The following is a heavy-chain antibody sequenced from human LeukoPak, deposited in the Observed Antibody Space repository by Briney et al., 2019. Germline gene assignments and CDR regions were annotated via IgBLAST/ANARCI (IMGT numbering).Heavy chain of an antibody. V-gene: IGHV3-11*01. CDR2: ISSSGSTI. Sequence: GGSLRLSCAASGFTFSDYYMSWIRQAPGKGLEWVSYISSSGSTIYYADSVKGRVTISRENAKKSQYLQKNSLRAEDTVVYYCARGPRILADGSYHFDDWGQGTLVNVSS. CDR3: ARGPRILADGSYHFDD. D-gene: IGHD3-3*02. J-gene: IGHJ4*02. CDR1: GFTFSDYY.